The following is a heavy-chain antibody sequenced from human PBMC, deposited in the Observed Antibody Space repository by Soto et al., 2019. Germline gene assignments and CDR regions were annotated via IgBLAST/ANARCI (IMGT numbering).Heavy chain of an antibody. CDR1: GGSISSHY. D-gene: IGHD3-22*01. J-gene: IGHJ4*02. V-gene: IGHV4-59*11. CDR2: VYYSGST. CDR3: ARGDYSDSSGLSFDY. Sequence: QVQLQESGPGLVKPSETLSLICTVSGGSISSHYWSWIRQPPGKGLEWIGYVYYSGSTNYNPSLKSRVTISVDTSKNQLSLKLSSVPAADTAVYHCARGDYSDSSGLSFDYWGQGTLVTVSS.